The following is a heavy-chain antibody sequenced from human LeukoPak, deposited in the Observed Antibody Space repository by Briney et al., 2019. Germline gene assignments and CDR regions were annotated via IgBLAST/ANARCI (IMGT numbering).Heavy chain of an antibody. CDR3: ARDRRALWFGGSDDAFDI. CDR1: GGTFSRYA. Sequence: SVKVSRKACGGTFSRYAISWVRQAPGQGLEGMGGIIPIFGTANYAQKFQGRVTINTEESTSTAYMVLSSLRSEDTAVYYCARDRRALWFGGSDDAFDIWGQGTMVTVSS. J-gene: IGHJ3*02. CDR2: IIPIFGTA. V-gene: IGHV1-69*05. D-gene: IGHD3-10*01.